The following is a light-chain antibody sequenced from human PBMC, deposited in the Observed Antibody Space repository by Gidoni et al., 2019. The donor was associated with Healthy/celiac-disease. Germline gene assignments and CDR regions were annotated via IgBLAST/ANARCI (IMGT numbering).Light chain of an antibody. CDR1: QSVCSY. V-gene: IGKV3-11*01. CDR3: KQRRNWPIT. Sequence: EIVLTQSPATLSLSPGERATLSCRASQSVCSYLAWYQQKPGQAPRLRIYDASNRATGIPARFSGSGSGKDFTLTISSLEPEDFAVYYCKQRRNWPITFGQGTRLDIK. J-gene: IGKJ5*01. CDR2: DAS.